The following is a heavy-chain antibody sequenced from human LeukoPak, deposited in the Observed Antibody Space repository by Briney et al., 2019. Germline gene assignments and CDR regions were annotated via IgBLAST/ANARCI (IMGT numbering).Heavy chain of an antibody. Sequence: SETLSLTCTVSGYSISSGYYWGWIRQPPGKGLEWIGSIYHSGSTYYNPSLKSRVTISVDTSKNQFSLKLSSVTAADTAVYYCARQHTTELPGWYFDLWGRGTLVTVSS. D-gene: IGHD4-17*01. CDR1: GYSISSGYY. J-gene: IGHJ2*01. CDR2: IYHSGST. CDR3: ARQHTTELPGWYFDL. V-gene: IGHV4-38-2*02.